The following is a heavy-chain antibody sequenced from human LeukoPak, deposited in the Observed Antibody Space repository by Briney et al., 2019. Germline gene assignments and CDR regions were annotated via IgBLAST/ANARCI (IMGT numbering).Heavy chain of an antibody. CDR2: ISGRGA. V-gene: IGHV3-23*01. CDR1: GFTFSSYA. Sequence: PGGSLRLSCAASGFTFSSYALTWVRQAPGKGLEWVSSISGRGAYYADSVKGRFTISRDNSKSTLFLQLNSLRAEDTALYYCSKDPNGDYVGAFDTWGQGTMVTVSS. J-gene: IGHJ3*02. D-gene: IGHD4-17*01. CDR3: SKDPNGDYVGAFDT.